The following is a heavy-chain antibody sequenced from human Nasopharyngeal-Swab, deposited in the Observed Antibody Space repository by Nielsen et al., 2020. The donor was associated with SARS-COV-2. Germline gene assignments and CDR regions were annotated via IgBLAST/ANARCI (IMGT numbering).Heavy chain of an antibody. J-gene: IGHJ3*02. D-gene: IGHD1-26*01. Sequence: GESLKISCAASGFTFSIYGMHWGRQAPGKGLEWVAVISYDGSNKYYADSVKGRFTISRDNSKNTLYLQMNSLRAEDTAVYYCAKGNPWELPAFAIWGQGTMVTVSS. CDR3: AKGNPWELPAFAI. CDR1: GFTFSIYG. CDR2: ISYDGSNK. V-gene: IGHV3-30*18.